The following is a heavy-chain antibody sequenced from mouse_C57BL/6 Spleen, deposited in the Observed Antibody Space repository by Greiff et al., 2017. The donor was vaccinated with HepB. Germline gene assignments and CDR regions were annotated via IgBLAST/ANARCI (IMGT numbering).Heavy chain of an antibody. CDR2: IRNKANGYTT. V-gene: IGHV7-3*01. D-gene: IGHD2-3*01. CDR3: ARTALYDGYYACYFDV. J-gene: IGHJ1*03. Sequence: EVQLVESGGGLVQPGGSLSLSCAASGFTFTDYYMSWVRQPPGKALEWLGFIRNKANGYTTEYSASVKGRFTISRDNSQSILYLQMNALRAEDSATYYCARTALYDGYYACYFDVWGTGTTVTVSS. CDR1: GFTFTDYY.